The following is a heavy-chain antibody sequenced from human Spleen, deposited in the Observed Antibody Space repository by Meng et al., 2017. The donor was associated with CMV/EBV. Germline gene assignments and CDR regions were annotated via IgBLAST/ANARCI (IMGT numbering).Heavy chain of an antibody. CDR3: ATFGYDYSSYPDY. CDR2: INSDGSST. Sequence: GGSLRLSCAASGFTFSSYWMHWVRQAPGKGLVWVSRINSDGSSTSYADSVKGRFTISRDNAKNTLYLQMNSLSAEDTAVYYCATFGYDYSSYPDYWGQGTLVTVSS. V-gene: IGHV3-74*01. CDR1: GFTFSSYW. D-gene: IGHD4-11*01. J-gene: IGHJ4*02.